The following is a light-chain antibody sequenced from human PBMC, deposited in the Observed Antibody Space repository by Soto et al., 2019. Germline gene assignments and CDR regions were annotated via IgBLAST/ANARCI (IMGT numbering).Light chain of an antibody. V-gene: IGLV3-9*01. CDR2: RDS. CDR1: NIGSKN. J-gene: IGLJ1*01. CDR3: QVWDSRTPCV. Sequence: SYELTQPLSVSVALGQTARITCGGNNIGSKNVHWYQQKPGQAPVLVSYRDSNRPSGIPERFSGSNSGNTATLTISRAQAGDEADYYCQVWDSRTPCVFATGSKLTVL.